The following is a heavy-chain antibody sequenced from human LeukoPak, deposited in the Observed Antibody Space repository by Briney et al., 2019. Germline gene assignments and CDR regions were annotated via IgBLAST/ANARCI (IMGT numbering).Heavy chain of an antibody. CDR3: ARRGGRYYYVT. CDR2: IYYSGST. Sequence: SETLSLTCTVSGGSISSYYWSCIRQPPGKGLEWIGYIYYSGSTNYNPSLKSRVTISVDTSKNQFSLKLSSVTAADTAVYYCARRGGRYYYVTWGQGTLVTVSS. V-gene: IGHV4-59*08. J-gene: IGHJ5*02. CDR1: GGSISSYY. D-gene: IGHD3-10*02.